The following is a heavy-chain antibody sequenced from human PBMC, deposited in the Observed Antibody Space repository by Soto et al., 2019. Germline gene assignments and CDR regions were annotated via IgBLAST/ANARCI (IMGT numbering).Heavy chain of an antibody. J-gene: IGHJ4*01. CDR1: GYTFTSYY. CDR2: INPSGGST. CDR3: ARRPVGGYYDSSGYLTNFDN. V-gene: IGHV1-46*03. D-gene: IGHD3-22*01. Sequence: ASVKVSCKASGYTFTSYYMHWVRQAPGQGLECMGIINPSGGSTSYAQKFQGRVTMTRDTSTSTVYMELSSLSSEDTAVYYCARRPVGGYYDSSGYLTNFDNWSQ.